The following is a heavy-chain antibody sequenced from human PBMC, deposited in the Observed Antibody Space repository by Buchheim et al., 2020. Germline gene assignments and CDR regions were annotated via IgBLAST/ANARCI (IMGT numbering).Heavy chain of an antibody. CDR3: ARPGGYYDFWSGYYTGYYYYGMDV. V-gene: IGHV3-74*01. Sequence: EVQLVESGGGLVQPGGSLRLSCAASGFTFSSYWMHWVRQAPGKGLVWVSRINSDGSSTSYADSVKGRFTISRGNAKNTLYLQMNSLRAEDTAVYYCARPGGYYDFWSGYYTGYYYYGMDVWGQGTT. J-gene: IGHJ6*02. CDR1: GFTFSSYW. D-gene: IGHD3-3*01. CDR2: INSDGSST.